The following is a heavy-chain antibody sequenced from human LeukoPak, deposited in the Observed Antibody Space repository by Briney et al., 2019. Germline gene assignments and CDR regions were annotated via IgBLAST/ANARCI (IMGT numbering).Heavy chain of an antibody. CDR2: INTNTGNP. D-gene: IGHD2/OR15-2a*01. J-gene: IGHJ5*02. CDR3: ARAHSTSWNWFDP. V-gene: IGHV7-4-1*02. Sequence: ASVKVSCKASGGTFSSYAISWVRQAPGQGLEWMGWINTNTGNPTYAQGFTGRFVFSLDTSVSTAYLQISSLKAEDTAVYYCARAHSTSWNWFDPWGQGTLVTVSS. CDR1: GGTFSSYA.